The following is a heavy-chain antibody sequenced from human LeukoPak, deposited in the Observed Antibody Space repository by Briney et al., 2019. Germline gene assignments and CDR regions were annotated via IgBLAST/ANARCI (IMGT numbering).Heavy chain of an antibody. V-gene: IGHV3-21*01. J-gene: IGHJ3*02. CDR1: GFTFSTYW. CDR3: ARAEFDAFDI. CDR2: ISSSSNYI. D-gene: IGHD2/OR15-2a*01. Sequence: GGSLRLSCSASGFTFSTYWMTWVRQAPGKGLEWVSSISSSSNYIYYADSVKGRFTISRDNAKNSLYLQMNSLRPEDTAIYYCARAEFDAFDIWGQGTMVAVSS.